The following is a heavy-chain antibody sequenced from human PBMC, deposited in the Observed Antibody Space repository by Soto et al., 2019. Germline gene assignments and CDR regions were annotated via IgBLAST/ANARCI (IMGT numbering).Heavy chain of an antibody. D-gene: IGHD3-22*01. J-gene: IGHJ6*02. CDR2: IIPIFGTA. CDR1: GGTFSSYA. V-gene: IGHV1-69*06. CDR3: ARGLYYYDSSGYYVGDYYYYGMDV. Sequence: QVQLVQSGAEVKKPGSSVKVSCKASGGTFSSYAISWVRQAPGQGLEWMGGIIPIFGTANYAQKFQGRVTITADKSTSTAYMELSSLRSEDTAVYYCARGLYYYDSSGYYVGDYYYYGMDVWGQGTTVIVSS.